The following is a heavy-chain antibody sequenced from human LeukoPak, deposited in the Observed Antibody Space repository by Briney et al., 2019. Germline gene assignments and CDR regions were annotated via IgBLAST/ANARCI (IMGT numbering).Heavy chain of an antibody. CDR2: IKQDGSEK. J-gene: IGHJ6*03. V-gene: IGHV3-7*03. D-gene: IGHD5-18*01. CDR3: ATAPVTPRQKGYYYYYYYMDV. CDR1: GFTFSSYW. Sequence: GGSLRLSCAASGFTFSSYWMSWVRQAPGKGLEWVANIKQDGSEKYYVDSVKGRFTISRDNAKNSLYLQMNSLRAEDTAVYYCATAPVTPRQKGYYYYYYYMDVWGKGTTVTVSS.